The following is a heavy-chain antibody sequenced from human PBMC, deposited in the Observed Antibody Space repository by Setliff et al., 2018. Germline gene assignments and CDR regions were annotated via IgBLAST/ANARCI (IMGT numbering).Heavy chain of an antibody. CDR1: GGSISDYY. D-gene: IGHD2-2*02. CDR3: ARDRQYCSSTSCYTSYFYYYAMDI. Sequence: SETLSLTCGGYGGSISDYYWSWIRQPPGKGLEWIGEINHSGSTNYNPSLKSRVTISLDTSKNQVSLKLSSVTAADTAVYYCARDRQYCSSTSCYTSYFYYYAMDIWGQGTTVTVSS. CDR2: INHSGST. J-gene: IGHJ6*02. V-gene: IGHV4-34*01.